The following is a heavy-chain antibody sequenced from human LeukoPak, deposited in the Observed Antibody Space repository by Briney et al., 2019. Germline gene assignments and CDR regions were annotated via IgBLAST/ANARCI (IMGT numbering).Heavy chain of an antibody. CDR1: GFTFSSYW. CDR3: ARVGVVVPAAMFGGSYYYYMDV. V-gene: IGHV3-7*01. Sequence: GGSLRLSCVASGFTFSSYWMSWVRQVPGKGLQWLANLKPDGTEEYYVDSVKGRFTISRDNAKNTLYLQMNSLRAEDTAVYYCARVGVVVPAAMFGGSYYYYMDVWGKGTTVTVSS. J-gene: IGHJ6*03. CDR2: LKPDGTEE. D-gene: IGHD2-2*01.